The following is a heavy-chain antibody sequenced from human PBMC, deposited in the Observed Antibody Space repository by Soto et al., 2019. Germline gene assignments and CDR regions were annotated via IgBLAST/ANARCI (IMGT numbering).Heavy chain of an antibody. CDR2: IYYSGST. J-gene: IGHJ5*02. V-gene: IGHV4-59*08. CDR1: GGSISSYY. D-gene: IGHD2-15*01. CDR3: ARHRGGVVVVAATPFRFWHWFDP. Sequence: QVQLQESGPGLVKPSETLSLTCTVSGGSISSYYWSWIRQPPGKGLEWIGYIYYSGSTNYNPSLKSRVTISVDTSKNHFSLTLSSVTAADTAVYYCARHRGGVVVVAATPFRFWHWFDPWGQGTLVTVSS.